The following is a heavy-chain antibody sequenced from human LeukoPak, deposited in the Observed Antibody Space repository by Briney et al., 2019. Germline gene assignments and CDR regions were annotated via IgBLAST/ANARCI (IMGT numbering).Heavy chain of an antibody. Sequence: PGGSLRLSCAASGFTFSSYWMHWVRQAPGKGLVWVSRINSDGSSTSYADSVKGRFTISRDNAKNTLYLQMNSLRAEDTAVYYCARDLSGVYGENYYYYGMDVWGQGTTVTASS. J-gene: IGHJ6*02. V-gene: IGHV3-74*01. CDR1: GFTFSSYW. CDR3: ARDLSGVYGENYYYYGMDV. CDR2: INSDGSST. D-gene: IGHD4-17*01.